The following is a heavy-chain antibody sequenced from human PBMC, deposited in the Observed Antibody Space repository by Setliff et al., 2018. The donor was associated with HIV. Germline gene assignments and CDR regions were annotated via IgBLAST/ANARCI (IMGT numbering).Heavy chain of an antibody. Sequence: PSETLSLTCTVSGGSISNNSYYWGWVRQPPGKGLELIGTLFYNGNTYYNPSLKSRVTISVDTSKNHFSLKLSSVTAADTAIYFCARQFRYPNSAVAGVDYWGQGTLVTVSS. CDR2: LFYNGNT. V-gene: IGHV4-39*01. D-gene: IGHD6-19*01. CDR3: ARQFRYPNSAVAGVDY. J-gene: IGHJ4*02. CDR1: GGSISNNSYY.